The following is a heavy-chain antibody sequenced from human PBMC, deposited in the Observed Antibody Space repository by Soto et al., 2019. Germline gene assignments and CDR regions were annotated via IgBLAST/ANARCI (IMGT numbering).Heavy chain of an antibody. Sequence: GALRLSCAASGFTFSSYGMHWVRQAPGKGLEWVAVISYDGSNKYYADSVKGRFTISRDNSKNTLYLQMNSLRAEDTAVYYCAKDLPRLGAGPTPNYYYYGMDVWGQGTTVTVSS. CDR3: AKDLPRLGAGPTPNYYYYGMDV. D-gene: IGHD2-2*01. J-gene: IGHJ6*02. CDR1: GFTFSSYG. V-gene: IGHV3-30*18. CDR2: ISYDGSNK.